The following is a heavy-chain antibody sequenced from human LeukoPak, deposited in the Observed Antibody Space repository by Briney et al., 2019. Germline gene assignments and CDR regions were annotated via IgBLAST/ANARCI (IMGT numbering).Heavy chain of an antibody. V-gene: IGHV3-48*03. Sequence: GGSLRLSCAASGFTFSSYEMNWVRQAPGKGLEWVSYISSSGSTIHYIDSVKGRFTISRDNAKNSLYLQMNNLRAEDTAVYYCARGQRAHVEWSSYMDVWGKGTTVTVSS. CDR1: GFTFSSYE. D-gene: IGHD3-3*01. J-gene: IGHJ6*03. CDR2: ISSSGSTI. CDR3: ARGQRAHVEWSSYMDV.